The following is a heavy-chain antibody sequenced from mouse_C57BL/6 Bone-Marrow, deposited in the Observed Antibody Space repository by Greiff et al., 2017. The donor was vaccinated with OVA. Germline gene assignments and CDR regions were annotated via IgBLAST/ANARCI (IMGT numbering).Heavy chain of an antibody. CDR2: ISNGGGST. V-gene: IGHV5-12*01. CDR1: GFTFSDYY. Sequence: EVQLVESGGGLVQPGGSLQLSCAASGFTFSDYYMYWVRQTPEKRLEWVAYISNGGGSTYYPDTVKGRFTISRDNAKNTLYLQMSRLKSEDTAMYYCARPHKAWFAYWGQGTLVTVSA. CDR3: ARPHKAWFAY. J-gene: IGHJ3*01.